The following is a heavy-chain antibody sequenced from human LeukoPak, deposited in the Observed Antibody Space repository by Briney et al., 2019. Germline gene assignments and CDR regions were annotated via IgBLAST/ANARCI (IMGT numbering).Heavy chain of an antibody. CDR3: AKSSSGYDLWYYFDY. J-gene: IGHJ4*02. Sequence: GGSLRLSCAASGFTFSSYGMHWVRQAPGTGLEGVAFIRYDGSNKYYADSVKGRFTISRDNSKNTLYLQMNSLTAEDTAVFYCAKSSSGYDLWYYFDYWGQGTLVTVSS. CDR1: GFTFSSYG. CDR2: IRYDGSNK. D-gene: IGHD5-12*01. V-gene: IGHV3-30*02.